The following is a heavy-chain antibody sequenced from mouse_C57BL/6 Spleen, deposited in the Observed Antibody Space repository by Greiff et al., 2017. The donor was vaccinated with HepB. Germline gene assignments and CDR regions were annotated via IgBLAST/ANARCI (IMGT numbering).Heavy chain of an antibody. D-gene: IGHD1-1*01. V-gene: IGHV1-52*01. Sequence: QVQLQQPGAELVRPGSSVKLSCKASGYTFTSYWMHWVKQRPIQGLEWIGNIDPSDSETHYTQKFKDKATLTVDKSSSTAYIQRSSLTSEDSAVYYFARRYYGSSWYFEVWGTGTTVTVSS. CDR2: IDPSDSET. CDR1: GYTFTSYW. CDR3: ARRYYGSSWYFEV. J-gene: IGHJ1*03.